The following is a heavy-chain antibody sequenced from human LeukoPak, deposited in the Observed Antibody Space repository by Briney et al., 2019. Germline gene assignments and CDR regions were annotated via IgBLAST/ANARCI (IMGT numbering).Heavy chain of an antibody. CDR1: GYTFTSYY. V-gene: IGHV1-46*01. CDR3: ARGAYIGYCSGGSCYGYYYYYMDV. Sequence: ASVKVSCKASGYTFTSYYMHWVRQAPGQGLEWMGIINPSGGSTSYAQKFQGRVTMTRDTSTSTVYMELSSLRSEDTAVYYCARGAYIGYCSGGSCYGYYYYYMDVWGKGTTVTISS. D-gene: IGHD2-15*01. CDR2: INPSGGST. J-gene: IGHJ6*03.